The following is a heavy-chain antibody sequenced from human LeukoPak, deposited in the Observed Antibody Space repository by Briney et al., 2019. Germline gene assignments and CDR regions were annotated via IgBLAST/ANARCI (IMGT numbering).Heavy chain of an antibody. V-gene: IGHV3-30*18. Sequence: PGRSLRLSCAASGFTFSSYGMHWVRQAPGKGLEWVAVISYDGSNKYYADSVKGRFTISRDNSKNTLYLQMNSLRAEDTAVYYCAKLPFINRDHYYGMDVWGQGTTVTVSS. CDR1: GFTFSSYG. J-gene: IGHJ6*02. CDR3: AKLPFINRDHYYGMDV. D-gene: IGHD1-14*01. CDR2: ISYDGSNK.